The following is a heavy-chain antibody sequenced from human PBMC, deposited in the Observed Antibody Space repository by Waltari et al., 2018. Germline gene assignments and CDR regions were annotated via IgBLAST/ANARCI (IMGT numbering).Heavy chain of an antibody. V-gene: IGHV4-59*11. CDR2: IYYSGST. Sequence: QVQLQESGPGLVKPSETLSLTCTVSGGSISSHYWSWIRQPPGKGLEWIGYIYYSGSTNYNPSLKSRVTLSVDTSKNQFSLKLSSVTAADTAVYYCARGPQTPYYFDYWGQGTLVTVSS. J-gene: IGHJ4*02. CDR3: ARGPQTPYYFDY. CDR1: GGSISSHY.